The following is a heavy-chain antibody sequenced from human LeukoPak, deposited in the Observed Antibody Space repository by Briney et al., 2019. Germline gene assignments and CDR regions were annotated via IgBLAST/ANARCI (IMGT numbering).Heavy chain of an antibody. CDR1: GFTFSSYW. CDR3: ARVMETDIVVVPAAMDTPYYYYGMDV. D-gene: IGHD2-2*01. V-gene: IGHV3-74*01. Sequence: GGSLRLSCVASGFTFSSYWMHWVRQGPGKGLVWVSRIKNDGSSTSYADSVKGRFTISRDNAKNSLYLQMNSLRAEDTAVYYCARVMETDIVVVPAAMDTPYYYYGMDVWGQGTTVTVSS. J-gene: IGHJ6*02. CDR2: IKNDGSST.